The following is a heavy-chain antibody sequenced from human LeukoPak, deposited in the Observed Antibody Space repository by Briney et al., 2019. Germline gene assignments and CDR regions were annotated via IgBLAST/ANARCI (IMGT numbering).Heavy chain of an antibody. CDR2: IYPGDSDT. CDR1: GYTFTNYG. CDR3: ARGPYPENYSQSPYYYYMDV. Sequence: GESLKISCKGSGYTFTNYGIGWVRQMPGKGLEWMGIIYPGDSDTRYSPSFQGQVTVSADKSISTAYLQWSSLKASDTAIYYCARGPYPENYSQSPYYYYMDVWGTGTTVTVSS. D-gene: IGHD1-7*01. V-gene: IGHV5-51*01. J-gene: IGHJ6*03.